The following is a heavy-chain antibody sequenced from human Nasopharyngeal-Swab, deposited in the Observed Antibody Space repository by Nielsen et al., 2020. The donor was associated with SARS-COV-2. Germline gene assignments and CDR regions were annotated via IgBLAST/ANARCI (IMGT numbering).Heavy chain of an antibody. CDR2: IYYSGST. J-gene: IGHJ4*02. CDR3: ARHRYSSSWSWYFDY. D-gene: IGHD6-13*01. CDR1: GGSISSGSYY. V-gene: IGHV4-39*01. Sequence: SETLSLTCTVSGGSISSGSYYWGWIRQPPGKGLEWIGSIYYSGSTYYNPSLKSRVTISVDTSKNQFSLKLSSVTAADTAVYYCARHRYSSSWSWYFDYWGQGTLVTVSS.